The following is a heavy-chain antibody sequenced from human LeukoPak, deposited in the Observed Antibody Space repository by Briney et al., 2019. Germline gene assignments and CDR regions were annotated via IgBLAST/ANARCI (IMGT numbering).Heavy chain of an antibody. V-gene: IGHV4-59*01. CDR1: GGSLSSYY. D-gene: IGHD6-13*01. CDR2: IYYSGST. CDR3: ARVTGYRIEDYFDY. J-gene: IGHJ4*02. Sequence: SETLSLTCTVFGGSLSSYYWSWIRQPPGKGLEWIGYIYYSGSTNYNPSLKSRVTISVETSKNEFSLKLRSVTAADTAVYYCARVTGYRIEDYFDYWGQGTLVTVSS.